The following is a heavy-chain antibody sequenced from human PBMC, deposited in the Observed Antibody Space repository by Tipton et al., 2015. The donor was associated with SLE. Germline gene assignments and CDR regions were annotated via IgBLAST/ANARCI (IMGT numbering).Heavy chain of an antibody. J-gene: IGHJ4*02. D-gene: IGHD4-17*01. V-gene: IGHV4-39*07. CDR2: IYYSGST. Sequence: TLSLTCIVSSGSISSSSYYWGWIRQPPGKGLEWIGIIYYSGSTYSNPSLKSRVTISVDTSKNQFSLRLSSVTAADSAVYYCARDGGTTGYFDFWGQGTLVTVSS. CDR3: ARDGGTTGYFDF. CDR1: SGSISSSSYY.